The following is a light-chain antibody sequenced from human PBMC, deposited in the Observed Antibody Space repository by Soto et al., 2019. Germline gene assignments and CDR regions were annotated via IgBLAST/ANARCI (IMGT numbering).Light chain of an antibody. Sequence: EIVLTHSPATLSLSPGERATLSCRASQSVSSYLAWYQQKPGQAPRLLIYYASNRATGIPARFSGSGSGTDFTLTISSLEPEDFAVYYCQQRSNGFTFGPGTKVDIK. J-gene: IGKJ3*01. CDR1: QSVSSY. V-gene: IGKV3-11*01. CDR3: QQRSNGFT. CDR2: YAS.